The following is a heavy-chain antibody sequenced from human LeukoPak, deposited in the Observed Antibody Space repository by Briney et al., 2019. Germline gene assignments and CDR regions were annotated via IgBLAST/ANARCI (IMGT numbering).Heavy chain of an antibody. J-gene: IGHJ4*02. V-gene: IGHV4-34*01. CDR2: INHGGST. CDR3: ARWRTARTGFDY. CDR1: GGSFSGYY. Sequence: SETLSLTCAVYGGSFSGYYWSWIRQPPGKGLEWIGEINHGGSTNYNPSLKSRVTISVDTSKNQFSLKVISVTAADTAVYYCARWRTARTGFDYWGQGTLVTVSS. D-gene: IGHD3/OR15-3a*01.